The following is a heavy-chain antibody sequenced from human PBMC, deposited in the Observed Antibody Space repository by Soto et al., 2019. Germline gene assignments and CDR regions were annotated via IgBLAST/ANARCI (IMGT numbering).Heavy chain of an antibody. CDR2: IYYSGST. Sequence: SETLSLTCTVSGGSISSYYWSWIRQPPGKGLEWIGYIYYSGSTNYNPSLKSRVTISVDTSKNQLSLQLSSVTAADTAVYYCARGPPGSGAFDIWGQGTMVTVSS. V-gene: IGHV4-59*01. J-gene: IGHJ3*02. CDR3: ARGPPGSGAFDI. CDR1: GGSISSYY.